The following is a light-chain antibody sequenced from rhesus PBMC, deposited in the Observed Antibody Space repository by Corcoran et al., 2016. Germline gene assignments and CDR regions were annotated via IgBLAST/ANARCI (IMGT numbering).Light chain of an antibody. CDR3: QQHHSFPPS. J-gene: IGKJ2*01. V-gene: IGKV1-25*02. Sequence: DIQMTQSPSSLSVSVGDRVTITCRASQGISSYLAWYQQKPGKPPKLLISAASTLQSGVPSRFSGSGSGTDFTLTISSLQPEDFATYRCQQHHSFPPSFGQGTKVEIK. CDR1: QGISSY. CDR2: AAS.